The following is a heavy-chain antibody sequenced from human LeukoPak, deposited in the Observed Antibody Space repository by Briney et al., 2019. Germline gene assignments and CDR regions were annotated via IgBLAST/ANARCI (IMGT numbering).Heavy chain of an antibody. V-gene: IGHV3-74*01. CDR3: AKDEMATSPFDY. CDR1: GFTSSNDW. D-gene: IGHD5-24*01. Sequence: GGSLRLSCAASGFTSSNDWMHWVRQAPGKGLVWVSRINTDGSTTTYADSVKGRFTISRDNAKNTLYLQMNSLRVEDTAVYYCAKDEMATSPFDYWGQGTLVTVSS. CDR2: INTDGSTT. J-gene: IGHJ4*02.